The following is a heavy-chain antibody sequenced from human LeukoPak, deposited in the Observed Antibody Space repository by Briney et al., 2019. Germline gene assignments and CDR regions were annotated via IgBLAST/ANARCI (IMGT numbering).Heavy chain of an antibody. J-gene: IGHJ4*02. CDR2: NSGRAGGT. CDR1: GFTLSSYM. CDR3: TKDPLDY. V-gene: IGHV3-23*01. Sequence: GGSLRLSCVASGFTLSSYMMSWVRQAPGRGLEWVSGNSGRAGGTFYSDSVRGRYTISRDSPKNTLYLQMNSLRVEDTAVYYGTKDPLDYWGQGTLVTVSS.